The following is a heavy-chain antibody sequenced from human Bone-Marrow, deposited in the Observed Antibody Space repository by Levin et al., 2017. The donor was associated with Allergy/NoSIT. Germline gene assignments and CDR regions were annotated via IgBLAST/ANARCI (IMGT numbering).Heavy chain of an antibody. J-gene: IGHJ4*02. Sequence: GESLKISCAASGYTFTSYAMNWVRQAPGQGLEWMGWINTNTGNPTYAQGFTGRFVFSLDTSVSTAYLQICSLKAEDTAVYYCARQGIYDSSGYYIDYWGQGTLVTVSS. CDR3: ARQGIYDSSGYYIDY. CDR1: GYTFTSYA. D-gene: IGHD3-22*01. CDR2: INTNTGNP. V-gene: IGHV7-4-1*01.